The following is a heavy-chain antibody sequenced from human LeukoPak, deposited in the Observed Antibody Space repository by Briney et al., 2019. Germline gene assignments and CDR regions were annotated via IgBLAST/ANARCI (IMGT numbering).Heavy chain of an antibody. CDR2: INPNSGGT. V-gene: IGHV1-2*02. Sequence: GASVKVSCKASGYTFTGYYMHWVRQAPGQGLEWMGWINPNSGGTNYAQKLQGRVTMTTDTSTSTAYMELRSLRSDDTAVYYCARETGYSYGFYAFDIWGQGTMVTVSS. CDR3: ARETGYSYGFYAFDI. CDR1: GYTFTGYY. D-gene: IGHD5-18*01. J-gene: IGHJ3*02.